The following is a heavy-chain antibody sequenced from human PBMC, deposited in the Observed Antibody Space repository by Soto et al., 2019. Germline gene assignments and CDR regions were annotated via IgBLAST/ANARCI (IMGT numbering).Heavy chain of an antibody. Sequence: SETLSLTCTVSGGSVSSGSYYWSWIRHPPGKGLEWIAYMSYSGTTNYNPSLKSRVSISVDTSKNQFSLKLSSLTAADTAVYYCARAINFDFWSDSESGYYFDYWGQGTLVTVSS. V-gene: IGHV4-61*01. D-gene: IGHD3-3*01. CDR2: MSYSGTT. J-gene: IGHJ4*02. CDR3: ARAINFDFWSDSESGYYFDY. CDR1: GGSVSSGSYY.